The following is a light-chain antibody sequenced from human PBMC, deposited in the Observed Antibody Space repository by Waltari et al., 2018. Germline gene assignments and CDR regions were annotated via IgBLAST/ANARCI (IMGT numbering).Light chain of an antibody. J-gene: IGLJ3*02. CDR3: QSYDATNHWV. V-gene: IGLV6-57*04. Sequence: NFMLTQPHSVSESPGKTVTISCTRNSGSIASNSVKWFQQRPGSAPITLIFEDNERLSGVPDRFSGSIDSSSNADSLTISGLKTEDEADYDCQSYDATNHWVFGGGTKLTVL. CDR1: SGSIASNS. CDR2: EDN.